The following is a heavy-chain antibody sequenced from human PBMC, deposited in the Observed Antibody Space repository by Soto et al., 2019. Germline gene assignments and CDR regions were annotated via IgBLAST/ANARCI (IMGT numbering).Heavy chain of an antibody. CDR3: TRVGSGSGSYDLNYYYYGMDV. Sequence: GGSLRLSCTASGFTFGDYAMSWFRQAPGKGLEWVGFIRSKAYGGTTEYAASVKGRFTISRDDSKSIAYLQMNSLKTEDTAVYYCTRVGSGSGSYDLNYYYYGMDVWGQGTTVTVSS. J-gene: IGHJ6*02. D-gene: IGHD3-10*01. CDR1: GFTFGDYA. V-gene: IGHV3-49*03. CDR2: IRSKAYGGTT.